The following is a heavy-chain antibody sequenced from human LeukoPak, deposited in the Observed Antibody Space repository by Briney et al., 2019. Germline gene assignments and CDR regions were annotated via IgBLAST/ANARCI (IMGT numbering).Heavy chain of an antibody. Sequence: GGSLRLSCAASGSYWMHWVRQAPGKGLVWASHINSGGSWTSYADSVKGRFTISKDNAKNTVYLQMNNLRAEDTAVYYCVSFYETYWGRGTLVTVSS. CDR1: GSYW. CDR3: VSFYETY. D-gene: IGHD2/OR15-2a*01. CDR2: INSGGSWT. J-gene: IGHJ4*02. V-gene: IGHV3-74*01.